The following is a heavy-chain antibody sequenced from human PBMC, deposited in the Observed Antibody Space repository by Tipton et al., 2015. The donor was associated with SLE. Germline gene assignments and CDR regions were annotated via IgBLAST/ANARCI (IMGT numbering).Heavy chain of an antibody. Sequence: TLSLTCTVSGGSISSYYWSWIRQPAGKGLEWIGRIYTSGSTNYNPSLKSRVSISVDRSNNQFSLKLNSVTAADTAVYYCARERGERYTSRIDLWGQGTLVTVSS. V-gene: IGHV4-4*07. CDR2: IYTSGST. CDR3: ARERGERYTSRIDL. D-gene: IGHD3-16*01. CDR1: GGSISSYY. J-gene: IGHJ5*02.